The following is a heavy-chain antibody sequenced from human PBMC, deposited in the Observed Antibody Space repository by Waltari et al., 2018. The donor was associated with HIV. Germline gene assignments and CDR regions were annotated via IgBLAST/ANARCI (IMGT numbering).Heavy chain of an antibody. Sequence: QVQLQESGPGLVKPSQTLSLTCPVPGGSISRGGYYCRWTRQHPGKGLEWIGYIYYSGSTYYNPSLKSRVTISVDTSKNQFSLKLSSVTAADTAVYYCASNYGDTGYFDYWGQGTLVTVSS. V-gene: IGHV4-31*03. CDR2: IYYSGST. CDR3: ASNYGDTGYFDY. D-gene: IGHD4-17*01. CDR1: GGSISRGGYY. J-gene: IGHJ4*02.